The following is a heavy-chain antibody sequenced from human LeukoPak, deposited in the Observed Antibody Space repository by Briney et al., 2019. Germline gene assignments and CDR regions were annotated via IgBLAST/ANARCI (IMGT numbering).Heavy chain of an antibody. Sequence: ETLSLTCAVYGGSFSGYYWTWVRQHPGKGLEWVSGISRSGDSTYYADSVKGRFTISRDNSKNTLYLQMNSLRAEDTAVYYCARFSSSQNFDYWGQGTLVTVSS. D-gene: IGHD6-6*01. V-gene: IGHV3-66*02. CDR1: GGSFSGYY. CDR3: ARFSSSQNFDY. CDR2: ISRSGDST. J-gene: IGHJ4*02.